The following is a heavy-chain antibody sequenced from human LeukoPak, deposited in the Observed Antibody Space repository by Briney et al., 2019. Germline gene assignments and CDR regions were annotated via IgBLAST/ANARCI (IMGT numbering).Heavy chain of an antibody. D-gene: IGHD2-15*01. CDR2: IYSGGST. V-gene: IGHV3-66*01. J-gene: IGHJ4*02. CDR3: ARVYCSGGSCYFDY. CDR1: GFTVSSNY. Sequence: PGGSLRLSCAASGFTVSSNYMSWVRQAPGKGLEWVSVIYSGGSTYYADSVKGRFTISRDNSKNTLYLQMNSLRAEDTAVYYCARVYCSGGSCYFDYWGQGTLVTVSS.